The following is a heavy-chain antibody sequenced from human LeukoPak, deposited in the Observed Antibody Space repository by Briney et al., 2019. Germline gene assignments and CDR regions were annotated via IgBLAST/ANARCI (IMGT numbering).Heavy chain of an antibody. CDR2: INSDGSST. CDR3: ARATAVYSGYDY. D-gene: IGHD5-12*01. Sequence: GGSLRLSCAASGFTFSSYWMHWVRQAPGKGLVWVSRINSDGSSTSYADSVKGRFTISRDNAKNTLYLQMNSLRAEDTAVYYCARATAVYSGYDYWGQGTLVTVSS. V-gene: IGHV3-74*01. J-gene: IGHJ4*02. CDR1: GFTFSSYW.